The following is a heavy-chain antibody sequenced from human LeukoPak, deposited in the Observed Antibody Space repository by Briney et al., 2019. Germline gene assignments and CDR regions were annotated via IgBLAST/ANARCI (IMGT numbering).Heavy chain of an antibody. CDR3: AKAYEAGWGYYYMDV. D-gene: IGHD6-19*01. CDR2: ISWDGGST. V-gene: IGHV3-43D*03. Sequence: GGSLRLSCAASGFTFDDYAMHWVRQAPGKGLEWVSLISWDGGSTYYADSVKGRFTISRDNSKNSLYLQMNSLRAEDTALYYCAKAYEAGWGYYYMDVWGKGTTVTVSS. CDR1: GFTFDDYA. J-gene: IGHJ6*03.